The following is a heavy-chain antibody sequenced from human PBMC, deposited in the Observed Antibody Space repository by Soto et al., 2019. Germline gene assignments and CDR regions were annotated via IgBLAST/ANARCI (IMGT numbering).Heavy chain of an antibody. CDR1: GVTFSSYS. CDR3: ARESRFLEWLSLNWFDP. D-gene: IGHD3-3*01. Sequence: EVQLVESGGGLVQPGGSLRLSCAASGVTFSSYSMNWVRQAPGKGLEWVSYISSSSSTIYYADSVKGRFTISRDNAKNSLYLQMNSLRDEDTAVYYCARESRFLEWLSLNWFDPWGQGTLVTVSS. J-gene: IGHJ5*02. V-gene: IGHV3-48*02. CDR2: ISSSSSTI.